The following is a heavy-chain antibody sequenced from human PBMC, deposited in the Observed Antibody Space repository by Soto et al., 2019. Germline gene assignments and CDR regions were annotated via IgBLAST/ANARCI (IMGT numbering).Heavy chain of an antibody. D-gene: IGHD6-13*01. Sequence: VASVKVSCKASGGTFSSYAISWVRQAPGQGLEWMGGIIPIFGTANYAQKFQGRVTITADESTSTAYMELSSLRSEDTAVYYCARGGSSWPRYFDYWGQGTLVTVSS. CDR2: IIPIFGTA. J-gene: IGHJ4*02. V-gene: IGHV1-69*13. CDR3: ARGGSSWPRYFDY. CDR1: GGTFSSYA.